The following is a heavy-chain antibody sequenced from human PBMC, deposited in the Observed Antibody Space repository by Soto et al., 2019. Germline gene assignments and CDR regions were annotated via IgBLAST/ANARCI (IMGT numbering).Heavy chain of an antibody. V-gene: IGHV3-33*01. CDR3: VRGDNWNDEASDY. Sequence: QVQLVESGGGVVQPGRSLRLSCAASGFMFSNHGMHWVRQAPGKGLEWVAVIWSDGNNGYYADSVKGRFTISRDNSKNTLDLQMNSLRAEDTAVYYCVRGDNWNDEASDYWGQGTLVTVSS. CDR1: GFMFSNHG. D-gene: IGHD1-1*01. CDR2: IWSDGNNG. J-gene: IGHJ4*02.